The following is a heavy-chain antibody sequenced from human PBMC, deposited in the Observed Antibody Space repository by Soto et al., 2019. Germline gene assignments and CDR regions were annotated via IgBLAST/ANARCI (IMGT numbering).Heavy chain of an antibody. V-gene: IGHV3-74*01. Sequence: EVQLVESGGGLVQPGGSLRLSCEASGLSFSTFWMHWVRQAPGKGLVWVSRINSDGSSTYYADSVKGRVTISRDNAKNTLYLQLNSLRPEDTAVYYCARDFEYWGKGTLVTVSS. CDR1: GLSFSTFW. J-gene: IGHJ4*02. CDR2: INSDGSST. CDR3: ARDFEY.